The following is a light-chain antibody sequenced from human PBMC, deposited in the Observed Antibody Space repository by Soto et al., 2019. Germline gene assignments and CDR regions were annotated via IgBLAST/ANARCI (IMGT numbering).Light chain of an antibody. CDR1: SGHSSYT. CDR3: QTWGTGLRV. V-gene: IGLV4-69*01. Sequence: QLVLTQSPSASASLGASVKLTCTLSSGHSSYTIAWHQQQPEKGPRYLMKLNSDGSHSKGDGIPDRFSGSSSGAERYLTISSLQSEDEADYYCQTWGTGLRVFGGGTKVTVL. J-gene: IGLJ2*01. CDR2: LNSDGSH.